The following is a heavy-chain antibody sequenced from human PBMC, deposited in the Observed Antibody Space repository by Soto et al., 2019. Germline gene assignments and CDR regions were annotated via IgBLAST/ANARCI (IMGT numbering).Heavy chain of an antibody. V-gene: IGHV1-18*01. CDR2: VSANDDRT. CDR1: GYTFTAYG. D-gene: IGHD3-22*01. CDR3: ARELNTESSAYYSFAF. Sequence: ASVKVSCKTSGYTFTAYGLAWLRQAPGQRPEGMGWVSANDDRTNYARKFQGRVTMTTDRSTTTTSMELRSLGPDDTAVYYCARELNTESSAYYSFAFWGQGTLVTVSS. J-gene: IGHJ4*02.